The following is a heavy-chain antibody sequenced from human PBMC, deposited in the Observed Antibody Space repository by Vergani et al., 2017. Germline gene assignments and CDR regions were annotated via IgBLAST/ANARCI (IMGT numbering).Heavy chain of an antibody. Sequence: QVQLQESGPGLVKPSQTLSLTCTVSGGSFSTGGQSWTWLRQSAGKGLEWIGSSYTSGATNYNPSLRSRAIMSVDASKKQVSLKLSSVTAADTAVYYCASLLVDTAMVTDYWGQGTLVTVSS. CDR2: SYTSGAT. D-gene: IGHD5-18*01. CDR1: GGSFSTGGQS. CDR3: ASLLVDTAMVTDY. J-gene: IGHJ4*02. V-gene: IGHV4-61*02.